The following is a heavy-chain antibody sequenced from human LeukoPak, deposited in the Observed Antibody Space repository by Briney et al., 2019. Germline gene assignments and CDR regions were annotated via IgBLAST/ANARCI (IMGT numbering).Heavy chain of an antibody. Sequence: SETLSLTCTVSGGSISSSSYYWGWIRQPPGKGLEWIGSIYDSGSTYYNPSLKSRVTISVDTSKNQFSLKLSSVTAADTAVYYSARALRFGELFLDFDYWGQGTLVTVSS. CDR1: GGSISSSSYY. CDR3: ARALRFGELFLDFDY. J-gene: IGHJ4*02. CDR2: IYDSGST. V-gene: IGHV4-39*01. D-gene: IGHD3-10*01.